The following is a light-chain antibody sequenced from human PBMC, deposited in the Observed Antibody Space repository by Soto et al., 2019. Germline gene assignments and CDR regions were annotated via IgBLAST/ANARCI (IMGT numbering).Light chain of an antibody. CDR2: GAS. CDR1: QSVRSSY. Sequence: EIVLTQSPGSRSWSPLEIATLSFMASQSVRSSYLAWYQQKPGQAPRLLIYGASSRATGIPDRFSGSGSGTDFTLTISRMEPQDFAVYCCQQYGSSPRAFGQGTKVDIK. J-gene: IGKJ1*01. CDR3: QQYGSSPRA. V-gene: IGKV3-20*01.